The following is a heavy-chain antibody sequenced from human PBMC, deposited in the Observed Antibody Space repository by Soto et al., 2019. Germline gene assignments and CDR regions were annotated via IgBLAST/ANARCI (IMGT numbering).Heavy chain of an antibody. D-gene: IGHD4-17*01. CDR1: GFTFSSYS. V-gene: IGHV3-21*01. Sequence: EVQLVESGGGLVKPGGSLRLSCAASGFTFSSYSMNWVRQAPGKGLEWVSSISSSSSYIYYADSVKGRFTISRDNAKNSLYLQMNSLRAEDPAVYYCARDNARGDYSIDYGGQGTLVTVSS. J-gene: IGHJ4*02. CDR2: ISSSSSYI. CDR3: ARDNARGDYSIDY.